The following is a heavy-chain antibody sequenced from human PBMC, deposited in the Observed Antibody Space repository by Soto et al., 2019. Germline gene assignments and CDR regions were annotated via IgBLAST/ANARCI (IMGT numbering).Heavy chain of an antibody. CDR2: ISSSSSYI. CDR1: GFTFSSYS. Sequence: PGGSLRLSCAASGFTFSSYSMNWVRQAPGKGLEWVSSISSSSSYIYYADSVKGRFTISRDNAKNSLYLQMNSLRAEDTAVYYCARDLKRAWSSSSPGTYYYYYGMDVWGQGTTVTVSS. J-gene: IGHJ6*02. V-gene: IGHV3-21*01. D-gene: IGHD6-13*01. CDR3: ARDLKRAWSSSSPGTYYYYYGMDV.